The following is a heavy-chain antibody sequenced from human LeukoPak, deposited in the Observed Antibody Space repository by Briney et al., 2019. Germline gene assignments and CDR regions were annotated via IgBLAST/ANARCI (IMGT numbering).Heavy chain of an antibody. Sequence: PGGSLRLSCAASGFTFDDYAMHWVRQAPGQGLEWVSGIICNIGSVGYAQSVKGRVTISRDNAKNSLYLQMNSLRAEDTALYYCVKDATTLVKYFDYWGQGTLVTVSS. CDR1: GFTFDDYA. D-gene: IGHD5-18*01. V-gene: IGHV3-9*01. J-gene: IGHJ4*02. CDR2: IICNIGSV. CDR3: VKDATTLVKYFDY.